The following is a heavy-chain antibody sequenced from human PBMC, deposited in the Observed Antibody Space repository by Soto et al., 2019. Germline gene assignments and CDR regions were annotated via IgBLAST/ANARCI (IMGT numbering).Heavy chain of an antibody. Sequence: QVQLVQSGAEVKKPGASVKVSCKASGGTFSSYAISWVRQAPGQGLEWMGGIIPIFGTANYAQKFQGRVTITADESTSPAYVELSSLRSEDTAVYYGARDGSGSRSSDGMDVWGQGTTVTVSS. J-gene: IGHJ6*02. CDR3: ARDGSGSRSSDGMDV. D-gene: IGHD1-26*01. CDR2: IIPIFGTA. CDR1: GGTFSSYA. V-gene: IGHV1-69*01.